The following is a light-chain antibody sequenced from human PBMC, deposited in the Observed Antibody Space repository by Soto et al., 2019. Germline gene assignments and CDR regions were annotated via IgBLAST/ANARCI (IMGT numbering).Light chain of an antibody. CDR3: QQYGSSPPLT. V-gene: IGKV3-20*01. J-gene: IGKJ4*01. CDR1: QSVSSSY. Sequence: EMVLTQSPGTLSLSPGERATRSCRASQSVSSSYLAWYQQKPGQAPRLLIYGASSRATGIPDRFSGSGSGTDFTLTISRLEPEDFAVYYCQQYGSSPPLTFGGGTKVEIK. CDR2: GAS.